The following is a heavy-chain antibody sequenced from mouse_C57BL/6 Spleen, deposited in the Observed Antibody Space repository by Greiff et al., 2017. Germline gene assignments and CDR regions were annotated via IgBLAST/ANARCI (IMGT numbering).Heavy chain of an antibody. D-gene: IGHD1-1*01. Sequence: VQLQQSGAELARPGASVKMSCKASGYTFTSYTMHWVKQRPGQGLEWIGYINPSSGYTKYNQKFKDKAPLTADKSSSTAYMQLSSLTSEDSAVYYCARSGYGSSYEGYFDVWGTGTTVTVSS. J-gene: IGHJ1*03. CDR3: ARSGYGSSYEGYFDV. V-gene: IGHV1-4*01. CDR1: GYTFTSYT. CDR2: INPSSGYT.